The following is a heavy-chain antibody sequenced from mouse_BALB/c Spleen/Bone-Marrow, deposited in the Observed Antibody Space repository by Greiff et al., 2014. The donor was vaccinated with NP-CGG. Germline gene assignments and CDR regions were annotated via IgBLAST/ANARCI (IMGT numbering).Heavy chain of an antibody. V-gene: IGHV14-3*02. D-gene: IGHD2-1*01. CDR3: ASSGNYEGGAMDY. CDR2: IDPANGIT. J-gene: IGHJ4*01. CDR1: GFNIKDTF. Sequence: VHVKQSGAELVKPGASVKLSCTASGFNIKDTFMHWMKQRPEQGLEWNGRIDPANGITKYDPKFQGKATITTDTSSNTAYLQLSSLTSEDTGVYYCASSGNYEGGAMDYWGQGTSVTVSS.